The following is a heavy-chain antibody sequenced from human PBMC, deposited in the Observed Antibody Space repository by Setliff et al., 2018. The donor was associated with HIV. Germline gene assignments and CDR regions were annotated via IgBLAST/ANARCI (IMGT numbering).Heavy chain of an antibody. D-gene: IGHD3-22*01. V-gene: IGHV4-39*01. CDR1: GGSISSSSYY. J-gene: IGHJ4*02. CDR3: ARQRSITMIVVVIFYYFDY. Sequence: SETLSLTCTVSGGSISSSSYYWGWIRQPPGKGLEWIGSIYYSGSTYYNPSLKSRVTISVDTSKNQFSLKLSSVTAADTAVYYCARQRSITMIVVVIFYYFDYWGQGTLVTVSS. CDR2: IYYSGST.